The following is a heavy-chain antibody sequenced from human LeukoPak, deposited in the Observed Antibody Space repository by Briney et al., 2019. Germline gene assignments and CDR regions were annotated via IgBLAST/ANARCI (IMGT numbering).Heavy chain of an antibody. D-gene: IGHD5-18*01. V-gene: IGHV3-30-3*01. J-gene: IGHJ3*02. Sequence: GGSLRLSCAASGFTFSSYAMHWVRQAPGKGLEWVAVISYDGSNKYYADSVKGRFTISRDNSKNTLYLQMNSLRAEDTAVYYCARSRFNVDTAMYDAFDIWGQGTMVTVSS. CDR2: ISYDGSNK. CDR1: GFTFSSYA. CDR3: ARSRFNVDTAMYDAFDI.